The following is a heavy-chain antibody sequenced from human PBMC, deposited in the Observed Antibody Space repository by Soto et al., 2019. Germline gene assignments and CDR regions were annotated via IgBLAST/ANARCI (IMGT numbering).Heavy chain of an antibody. CDR3: ARDHRGCGTFDH. V-gene: IGHV1-18*01. D-gene: IGHD2-15*01. Sequence: ASVKVSCKASGYTFTSYGISWVRQAPGQGLEWMGWISSYNGVTNYAQKLQGRVTLTTDSSTSTAYMEVRSLRVDDTAVYYCARDHRGCGTFDHWGQGTLVTVSS. J-gene: IGHJ4*02. CDR1: GYTFTSYG. CDR2: ISSYNGVT.